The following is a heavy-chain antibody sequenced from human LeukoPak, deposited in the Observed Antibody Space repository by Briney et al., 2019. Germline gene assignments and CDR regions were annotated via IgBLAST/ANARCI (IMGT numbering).Heavy chain of an antibody. D-gene: IGHD2-2*01. Sequence: GGSLRLSRAASGFAFTTYAMHWVRQAPGKGLEWVAFISCDGGDKYYAESVKGRFTISRDNSKNTLYLQLNSLRADDTAVYYCARDRPNSYQPGGYWGQGTLVTVSS. CDR2: ISCDGGDK. V-gene: IGHV3-30*04. CDR3: ARDRPNSYQPGGY. CDR1: GFAFTTYA. J-gene: IGHJ4*02.